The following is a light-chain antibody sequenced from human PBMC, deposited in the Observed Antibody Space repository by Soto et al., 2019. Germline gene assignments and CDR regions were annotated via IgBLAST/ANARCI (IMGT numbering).Light chain of an antibody. CDR3: QQHYNTPRT. J-gene: IGKJ1*01. V-gene: IGKV1-5*03. CDR1: QSISAW. CDR2: KMS. Sequence: DSQMTQSPSTLFSSVGDTVTITCRASQSISAWLAWYQQRPGKAPKLLIYKMSASERGVPSRFSGSGSGTEFTLTISSLQPEDFATYYCQQHYNTPRTFGQGTKVDIK.